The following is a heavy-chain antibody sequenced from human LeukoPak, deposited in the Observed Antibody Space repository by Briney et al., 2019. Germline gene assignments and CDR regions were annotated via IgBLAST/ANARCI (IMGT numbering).Heavy chain of an antibody. Sequence: PGGSLRLSCAASGFTFSRIAMTWVRQAPGKGLEWVSTIRSNGDTAYNADSVRGRFAISRDNSKNTLYLQMNSLGADDTAVYYCAKDGSYYFDYWGQGTLVTVSS. CDR1: GFTFSRIA. J-gene: IGHJ4*02. CDR2: IRSNGDTA. V-gene: IGHV3-23*01. CDR3: AKDGSYYFDY.